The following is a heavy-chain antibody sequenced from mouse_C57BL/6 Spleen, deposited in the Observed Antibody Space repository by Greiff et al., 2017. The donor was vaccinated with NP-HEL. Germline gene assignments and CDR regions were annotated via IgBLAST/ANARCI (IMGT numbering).Heavy chain of an antibody. CDR3: AIGGVAVGGYYYAMDY. CDR2: INPNNGGT. J-gene: IGHJ4*01. D-gene: IGHD1-1*01. V-gene: IGHV1-22*01. Sequence: VQLQQSGPELVKPGASVKMSCKASGYTFTDYNMHWVKQSHGKSLEWIGYINPNNGGTSYNQKFKGKATLTVNKSSSTAYMELRSLTSEDSAVYYCAIGGVAVGGYYYAMDYWGQGTSVTVSS. CDR1: GYTFTDYN.